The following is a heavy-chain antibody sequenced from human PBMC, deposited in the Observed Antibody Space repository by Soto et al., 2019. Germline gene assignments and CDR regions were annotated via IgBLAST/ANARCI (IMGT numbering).Heavy chain of an antibody. D-gene: IGHD1-26*01. CDR1: GFTFSSYG. CDR2: IWYDGSNK. V-gene: IGHV3-33*01. CDR3: ARYPKRSLPYYYYYGMDV. Sequence: GSLRLSCAASGFTFSSYGMHWVRQAPGKGLEGVAVIWYDGSNKYYSDSVKGRFTISRDNSKNTLYLQMNSLRAEDTAVYYCARYPKRSLPYYYYYGMDVWGQGTTVTVSS. J-gene: IGHJ6*02.